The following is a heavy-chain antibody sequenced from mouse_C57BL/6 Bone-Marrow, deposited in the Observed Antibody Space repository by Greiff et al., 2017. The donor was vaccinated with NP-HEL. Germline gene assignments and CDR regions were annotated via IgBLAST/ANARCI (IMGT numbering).Heavy chain of an antibody. CDR2: IWSGGST. Sequence: VQLQQSGPGLVQPSQSLSITCTVSGFSLTSYGVHWVRQSPGKGLEWLGVIWSGGSTDYNAAFISRLSISKDNSKSQVFFKMNSLQADDTAIYYCASDGYDLFAYWGQGTLVTVSA. D-gene: IGHD2-2*01. V-gene: IGHV2-2*01. CDR1: GFSLTSYG. J-gene: IGHJ3*01. CDR3: ASDGYDLFAY.